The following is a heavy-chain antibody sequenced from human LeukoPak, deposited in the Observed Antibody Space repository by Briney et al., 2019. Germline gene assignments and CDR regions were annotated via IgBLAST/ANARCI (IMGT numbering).Heavy chain of an antibody. V-gene: IGHV3-7*01. D-gene: IGHD2-21*02. CDR2: IKEDGSDK. Sequence: GGSLRLSCVASGFSYSTYWMSWVRQAPGKGLEWVATIKEDGSDKSYVDSVKGRFTIPRDNAKNSLYLQMNSLRVEDTAVYYCARDNYGDYTYWGQGTLVTVSS. CDR3: ARDNYGDYTY. CDR1: GFSYSTYW. J-gene: IGHJ4*02.